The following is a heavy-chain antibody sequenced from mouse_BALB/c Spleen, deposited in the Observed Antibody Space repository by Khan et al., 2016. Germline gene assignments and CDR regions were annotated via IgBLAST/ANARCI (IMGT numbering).Heavy chain of an antibody. V-gene: IGHV1S34*01. CDR1: GYSFTGYY. CDR2: ISCYNGAT. D-gene: IGHD2-4*01. J-gene: IGHJ4*01. CDR3: ARYDYDDYDAMDY. Sequence: LVKPGASVKISCKASGYSFTGYYMHWVKQSHGKSLEWIGYISCYNGATSYNQKFKGKATFTVDTSSSTAYMQLNSLTSEDSAVYCCARYDYDDYDAMDYWGQGTSVTVSS.